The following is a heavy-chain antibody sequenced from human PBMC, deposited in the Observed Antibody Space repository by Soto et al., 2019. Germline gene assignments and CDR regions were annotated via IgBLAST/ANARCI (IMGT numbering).Heavy chain of an antibody. CDR3: ARDGAPSSGYDQDYFDY. Sequence: SETLSLTCTVSGGSISSGDYYWSWIRQPPGKGLEWIGYIYYSGSTYYNPSLKSRVTISVDTSKNQFSLKLSSVTAAGTAVYYCARDGAPSSGYDQDYFDYWGQGTLVTVSS. V-gene: IGHV4-30-4*01. CDR1: GGSISSGDYY. J-gene: IGHJ4*02. D-gene: IGHD5-12*01. CDR2: IYYSGST.